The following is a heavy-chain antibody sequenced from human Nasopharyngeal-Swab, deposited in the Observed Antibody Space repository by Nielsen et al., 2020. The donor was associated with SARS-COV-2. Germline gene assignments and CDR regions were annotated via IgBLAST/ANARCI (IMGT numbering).Heavy chain of an antibody. D-gene: IGHD3-22*01. J-gene: IGHJ4*02. CDR2: IIPIFGTA. V-gene: IGHV1-69*13. CDR1: GGTFSSYA. Sequence: SVKVSCKASGGTFSSYAISWVRQAPGQGLEWMGGIIPIFGTANYAQKFQGRVTITADESTSTAYMEPSSLRSEDTAVYYCASLPVTYYYDSSGYYFGYWGQGTLVTVSS. CDR3: ASLPVTYYYDSSGYYFGY.